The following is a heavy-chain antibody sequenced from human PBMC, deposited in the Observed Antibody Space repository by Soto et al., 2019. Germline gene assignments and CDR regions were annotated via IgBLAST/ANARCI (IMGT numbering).Heavy chain of an antibody. CDR1: GFTFSSYA. CDR2: ISYDGSNK. V-gene: IGHV3-30-3*01. D-gene: IGHD1-26*01. CDR3: ARDRIVGATNYYYYGMDV. J-gene: IGHJ6*02. Sequence: TRRLSWSASGFTFSSYAMHWVRQAPGKGLEWVAGISYDGSNKYYADSVRGRFTSSRDNSNNTLYLQMNSLRAEDTAVYYCARDRIVGATNYYYYGMDVWGQGTTVTVSS.